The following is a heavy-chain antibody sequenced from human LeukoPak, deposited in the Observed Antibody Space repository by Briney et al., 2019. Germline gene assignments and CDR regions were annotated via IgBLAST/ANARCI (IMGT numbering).Heavy chain of an antibody. D-gene: IGHD3-16*01. V-gene: IGHV1-2*02. J-gene: IGHJ3*02. CDR2: INPNSGGT. CDR1: GYTFTGYY. CDR3: ARGGNDYVWRSYGEGDAFDI. Sequence: GASVKVSCKASGYTFTGYYMHWVRQAPGQGLEWMGWINPNSGGTNYAQKFQGRVTMTRDTSISTAYMELSRLRSDDTAVYYCARGGNDYVWRSYGEGDAFDIWGQGTMVTVSS.